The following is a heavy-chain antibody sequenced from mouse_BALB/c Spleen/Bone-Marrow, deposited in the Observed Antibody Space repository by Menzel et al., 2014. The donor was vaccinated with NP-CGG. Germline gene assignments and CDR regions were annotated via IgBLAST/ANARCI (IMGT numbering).Heavy chain of an antibody. CDR2: INPNNGGT. Sequence: QVQLQQPGAELVKPGTSVKLSCKASGYTFTSHYIYWVKQRPGQGLKWIGEINPNNGGTNFNEKFKSKATLTADKSSSTAYMQLSSLTSEDSAVYYCTRLSLLRGYFDYWGQGTTLTVSS. CDR1: GYTFTSHY. CDR3: TRLSLLRGYFDY. V-gene: IGHV1S81*02. D-gene: IGHD1-2*01. J-gene: IGHJ2*01.